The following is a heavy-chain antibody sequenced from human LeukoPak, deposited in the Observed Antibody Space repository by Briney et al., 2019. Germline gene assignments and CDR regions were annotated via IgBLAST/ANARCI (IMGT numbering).Heavy chain of an antibody. V-gene: IGHV3-74*01. Sequence: PGGSLRLSCAASGFTFSSYWMHWVRQAPGKGLVWVSRINSDGSSTSYADSVKGRFTISRDNAKNTLYLQMNSLRAEDTVVYYCARGITTGTFDYWGQGTLVTVSS. D-gene: IGHD1-1*01. CDR1: GFTFSSYW. CDR3: ARGITTGTFDY. J-gene: IGHJ4*02. CDR2: INSDGSST.